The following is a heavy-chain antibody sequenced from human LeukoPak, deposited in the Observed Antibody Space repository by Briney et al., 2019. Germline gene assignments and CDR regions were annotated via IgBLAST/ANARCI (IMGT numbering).Heavy chain of an antibody. Sequence: GGSLRLSCSASGFVFSIYTMYWVRQTPGKGPEYVSTISGSGNGFSIYYADSVKGRFTISRDNTKNSLYLQMNSLRAEDTAVYYCAIHCISISCHSPRWGQGTLVTVSS. CDR2: ISGSGNGFSI. D-gene: IGHD2-2*01. CDR1: GFVFSIYT. CDR3: AIHCISISCHSPR. J-gene: IGHJ4*02. V-gene: IGHV3-64*04.